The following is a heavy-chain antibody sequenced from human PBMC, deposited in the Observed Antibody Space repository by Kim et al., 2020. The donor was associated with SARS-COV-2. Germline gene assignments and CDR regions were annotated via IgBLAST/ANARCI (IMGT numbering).Heavy chain of an antibody. CDR1: GGSISSYY. CDR3: ARRDSSSWYRWYFDL. V-gene: IGHV4-59*08. CDR2: IYYSGST. D-gene: IGHD6-13*01. J-gene: IGHJ2*01. Sequence: SETLSLTCTVSGGSISSYYWGWIRQPPGKGLEWIGYIYYSGSTNYNPSLKSRVTISVDTSKNQFSLKLSSVTAADTAVYYCARRDSSSWYRWYFDLWGRGTLVTVS.